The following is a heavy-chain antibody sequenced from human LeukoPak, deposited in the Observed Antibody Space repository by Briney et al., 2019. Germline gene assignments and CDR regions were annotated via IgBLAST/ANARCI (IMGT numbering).Heavy chain of an antibody. D-gene: IGHD3-22*01. J-gene: IGHJ3*02. CDR2: IYYSGST. V-gene: IGHV4-30-4*08. CDR3: AREVAGYYDSSGYFDI. CDR1: GGSISSGDYY. Sequence: SQTLSLTCTVSGGSISSGDYYWSWIRQPPGKGLEGIGYIYYSGSTYYNPSLKSRVTISVDTSKNQFSLKLSSATAADTAVYYCAREVAGYYDSSGYFDIWGQGTMVTVSS.